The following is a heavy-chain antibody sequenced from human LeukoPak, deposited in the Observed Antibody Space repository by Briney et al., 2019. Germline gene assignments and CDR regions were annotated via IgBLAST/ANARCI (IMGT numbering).Heavy chain of an antibody. Sequence: PGRSLRLSCAASGFTLSSYGVHWVRQAPGKGLEWVAVISYDGSNKYYADSVKGRFTISTDNSKNTLYLQMNSLRAEDTAVYYCAKSITMIVVVIDAVGIWGQGTMVTVSS. CDR2: ISYDGSNK. CDR1: GFTLSSYG. V-gene: IGHV3-30*18. D-gene: IGHD3-22*01. CDR3: AKSITMIVVVIDAVGI. J-gene: IGHJ3*02.